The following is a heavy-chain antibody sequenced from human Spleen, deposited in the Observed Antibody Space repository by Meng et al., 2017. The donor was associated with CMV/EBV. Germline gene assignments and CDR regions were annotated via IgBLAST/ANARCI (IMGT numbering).Heavy chain of an antibody. CDR2: IYPGDSDT. CDR3: ARGITVNQDTRDVINWWFDP. Sequence: YWIAWVRQMPGKGLQWMGIIYPGDSDTRYSPSFQGQVTISVDKSINTAFLQWSSLKASDTAIYYCARGITVNQDTRDVINWWFDPWGQGTLVTVSS. V-gene: IGHV5-51*01. J-gene: IGHJ5*02. D-gene: IGHD1-1*01. CDR1: YW.